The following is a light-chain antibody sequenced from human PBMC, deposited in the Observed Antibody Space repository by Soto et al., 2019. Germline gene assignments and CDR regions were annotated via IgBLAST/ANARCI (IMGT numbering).Light chain of an antibody. Sequence: QSALTQPASVSGSPGQSITISCTGTSSDVGGYDYVSWYQQHPGRAPKLMIFEVSNRPSGISDRFSGSKSGNTASLTISGLQAEDEADYSCSSFTSTSTQVLGGGTKLTVL. CDR3: SSFTSTSTQV. CDR2: EVS. CDR1: SSDVGGYDY. J-gene: IGLJ3*02. V-gene: IGLV2-14*01.